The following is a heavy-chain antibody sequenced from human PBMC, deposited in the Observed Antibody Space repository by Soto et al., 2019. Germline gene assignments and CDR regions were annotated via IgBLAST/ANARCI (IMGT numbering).Heavy chain of an antibody. Sequence: QVQLQESGPGLVKPSQTLSLTCTVSGGSISSGGYYWSWIRQHPGKGLEWIGYIYYSGSTYYNPYLQSRVTISVDKSKNQFSLKLSSVTAADTAVYYCARDRSGSYSFQYYYYGMDVWGQGTTVTVSS. J-gene: IGHJ6*02. V-gene: IGHV4-31*03. CDR1: GGSISSGGYY. D-gene: IGHD1-26*01. CDR3: ARDRSGSYSFQYYYYGMDV. CDR2: IYYSGST.